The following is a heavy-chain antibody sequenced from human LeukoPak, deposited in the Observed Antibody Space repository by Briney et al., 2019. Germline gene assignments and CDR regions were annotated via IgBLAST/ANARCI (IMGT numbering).Heavy chain of an antibody. J-gene: IGHJ6*02. CDR3: ARDRDLYYDILTGYYTDYYYGMDV. Sequence: SVKVSCKAPGGTFSSYAISWVRQAPGQGLEWMGGIIPIFGTANYAQKFQGRVTITADESTSTAYMELSSLRSEDTAVYYCARDRDLYYDILTGYYTDYYYGMDVWGQGTTVTVSS. D-gene: IGHD3-9*01. CDR1: GGTFSSYA. CDR2: IIPIFGTA. V-gene: IGHV1-69*13.